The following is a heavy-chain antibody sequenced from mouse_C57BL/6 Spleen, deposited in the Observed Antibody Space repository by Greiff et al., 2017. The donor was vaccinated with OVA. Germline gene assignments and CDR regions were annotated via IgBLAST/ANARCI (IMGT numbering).Heavy chain of an antibody. D-gene: IGHD2-4*01. CDR1: GFNIKDDY. CDR3: TKRSTDYGYAMDY. Sequence: VQLQQSGAELVRPGASVKLSCTASGFNIKDDYMHWVKQRPEQGLEWIGWIDPENGDTEYASKFQGKATITADTSSNTAYLQLSSLTSADTAVYYCTKRSTDYGYAMDYWGQGTSVTVSS. CDR2: IDPENGDT. V-gene: IGHV14-4*01. J-gene: IGHJ4*01.